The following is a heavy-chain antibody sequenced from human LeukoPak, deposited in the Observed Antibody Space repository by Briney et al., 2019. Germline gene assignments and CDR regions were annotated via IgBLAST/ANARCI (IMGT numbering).Heavy chain of an antibody. V-gene: IGHV3-21*01. Sequence: SGGSLRLSCAASGFTFSSYSMNWVRRAPGKGLEWVSSISSSSSYIYYADSVKGRFTISRDNAKNSLYLQMNSLRAEDTAVYYCARVNQLGWFDPWGQGTLVTVSS. CDR2: ISSSSSYI. CDR1: GFTFSSYS. J-gene: IGHJ5*02. CDR3: ARVNQLGWFDP. D-gene: IGHD6-6*01.